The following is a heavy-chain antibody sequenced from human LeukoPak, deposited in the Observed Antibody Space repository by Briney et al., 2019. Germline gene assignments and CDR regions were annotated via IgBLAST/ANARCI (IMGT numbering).Heavy chain of an antibody. CDR1: GFTFSSYW. Sequence: GGSLRLSCAASGFTFSSYWMNWVRQAPGKGLEWVANIKQDGSEKYYVDSVKGRFTISRDNTKNSQYLQMNSLRAEDTAVYYCAGGSGWLIDYWGQGTLVTVSS. CDR2: IKQDGSEK. CDR3: AGGSGWLIDY. D-gene: IGHD6-19*01. V-gene: IGHV3-7*01. J-gene: IGHJ4*02.